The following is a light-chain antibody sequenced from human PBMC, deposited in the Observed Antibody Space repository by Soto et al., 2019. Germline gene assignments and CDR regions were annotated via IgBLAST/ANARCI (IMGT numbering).Light chain of an antibody. J-gene: IGLJ1*01. CDR3: SSYAGSNNYV. V-gene: IGLV2-8*01. Sequence: QPVLTQPPSASGSPGQSVTISCTGTSSDVGGYNYVSWYQQHPGKAPKLMIYEVSKRPSGVPDRFSGSKSDNTASLTVSGLQAEDEADYYCSSYAGSNNYVFGTGTKLTVL. CDR2: EVS. CDR1: SSDVGGYNY.